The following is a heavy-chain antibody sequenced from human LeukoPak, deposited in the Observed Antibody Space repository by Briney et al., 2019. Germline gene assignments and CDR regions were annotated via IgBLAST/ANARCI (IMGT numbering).Heavy chain of an antibody. Sequence: SQTLSLTCAISRDSVSSNSAAWNWIRQSPSRGLEWLGRTYYRSKWYNDYAVSVKSRITINPDTSKNQFSLQLNSVTPEDTAVYYCARGRGYSSSSSSYYYGMDVWGRGTTVTVSS. D-gene: IGHD6-6*01. V-gene: IGHV6-1*01. CDR2: TYYRSKWYN. J-gene: IGHJ6*02. CDR1: RDSVSSNSAA. CDR3: ARGRGYSSSSSSYYYGMDV.